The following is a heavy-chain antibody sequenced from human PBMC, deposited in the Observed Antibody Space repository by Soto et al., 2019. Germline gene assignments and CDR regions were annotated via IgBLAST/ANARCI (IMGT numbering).Heavy chain of an antibody. CDR2: ISWNSGSI. Sequence: EVQLVESGGGLVQPGRSLRLSCAASGFTFDDYAMHWVRQAPGKGLEWVAGISWNSGSIGYADSVKGRFTISRDNAKNSLYLQMNSLRAEDTALYYCARRDGAYAFDIWGQGTRVTVSS. V-gene: IGHV3-9*01. CDR3: ARRDGAYAFDI. J-gene: IGHJ3*02. D-gene: IGHD3-10*01. CDR1: GFTFDDYA.